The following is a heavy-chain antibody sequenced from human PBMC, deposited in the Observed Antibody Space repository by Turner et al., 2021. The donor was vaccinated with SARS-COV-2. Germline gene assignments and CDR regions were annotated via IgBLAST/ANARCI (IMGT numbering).Heavy chain of an antibody. V-gene: IGHV4-61*02. J-gene: IGHJ6*03. Sequence: QVQLQESGPGLVKPSQTLSLTCALSGGSLSSGSSYWSWIRQPAGKGLEWIGRIYTSGSPNYNPSLKSRVTISVDTSKNLFSLKLRAVTASDTAGYYCARGGAGYYYYYMDVWGKGTTVTVSS. CDR2: IYTSGSP. CDR1: GGSLSSGSSY. D-gene: IGHD1-26*01. CDR3: ARGGAGYYYYYMDV.